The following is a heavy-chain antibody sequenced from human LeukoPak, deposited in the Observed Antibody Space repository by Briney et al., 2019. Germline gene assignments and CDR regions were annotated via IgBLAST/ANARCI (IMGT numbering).Heavy chain of an antibody. CDR3: ARTYSSSFYAFDI. Sequence: SETLSLTCAVSGGSISSSNWWSWVRQPPRKGLEWIGEIYHSGSTNYNPSLKSRVTISVDKSKNQFSLKLSSVTAADTAVYYCARTYSSSFYAFDIWGQGTMVTVSS. D-gene: IGHD6-13*01. J-gene: IGHJ3*02. CDR2: IYHSGST. CDR1: GGSISSSNW. V-gene: IGHV4-4*02.